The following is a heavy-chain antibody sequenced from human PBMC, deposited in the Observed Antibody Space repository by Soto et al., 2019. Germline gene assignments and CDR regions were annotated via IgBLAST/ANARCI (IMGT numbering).Heavy chain of an antibody. J-gene: IGHJ4*02. V-gene: IGHV4-31*03. CDR2: IYYSGST. CDR3: SSGYYYVAFDY. D-gene: IGHD3-22*01. CDR1: GGSISSGGYY. Sequence: SETLSLTCTASGGSISSGGYYWSWIRQHPGKGLEWIGYIYYSGSTYYNPSLKSRVTISVDTSKNQFSLELSSVTAADTAVYYCSSGYYYVAFDYWGQGTLVTVSS.